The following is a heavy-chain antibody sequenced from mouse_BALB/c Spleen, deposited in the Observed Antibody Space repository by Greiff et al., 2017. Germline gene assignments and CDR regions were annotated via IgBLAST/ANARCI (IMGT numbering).Heavy chain of an antibody. CDR2: INPSTGYT. CDR3: ARLLWYHYYAMDY. D-gene: IGHD1-1*02. V-gene: IGHV1-7*01. CDR1: GYTFTSYW. Sequence: QVQLQQSGAELAKPGASVKMSCKASGYTFTSYWMHWVKQRPGQGLEWIGYINPSTGYTEYNQKFKDKATLTADKSSSTAYMQLSSLTSEDSAVYYCARLLWYHYYAMDYWGQGTSVTVSS. J-gene: IGHJ4*01.